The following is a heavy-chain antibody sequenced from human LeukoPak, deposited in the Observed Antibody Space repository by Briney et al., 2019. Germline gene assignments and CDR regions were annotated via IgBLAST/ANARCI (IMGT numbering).Heavy chain of an antibody. J-gene: IGHJ5*02. CDR3: AAMYYYDSSGYYNWFDP. Sequence: SETLSLTCTVSGGSISSYYWSWIRQPPGKGLEWIGYIYYSGSTNYNPSLKSRVTISVDTSKNQFSLKLSSVTAADTAVYYCAAMYYYDSSGYYNWFDPWGQGTLVTVSS. CDR2: IYYSGST. D-gene: IGHD3-22*01. V-gene: IGHV4-59*12. CDR1: GGSISSYY.